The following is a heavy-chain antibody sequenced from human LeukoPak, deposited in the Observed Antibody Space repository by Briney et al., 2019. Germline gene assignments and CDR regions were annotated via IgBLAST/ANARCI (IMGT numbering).Heavy chain of an antibody. J-gene: IGHJ4*02. CDR3: ARGGGYCSSTSCYTLDY. CDR1: GYTFTSYY. D-gene: IGHD2-2*02. V-gene: IGHV1-46*01. Sequence: ASVKVSCKASGYTFTSYYMHWVRQAPGQGLEWMGIINPSGGSTSYAQKFQGRVTITRDTSASTAYMELSSLRSEDTAVYYCARGGGYCSSTSCYTLDYWGQGTLVTVSS. CDR2: INPSGGST.